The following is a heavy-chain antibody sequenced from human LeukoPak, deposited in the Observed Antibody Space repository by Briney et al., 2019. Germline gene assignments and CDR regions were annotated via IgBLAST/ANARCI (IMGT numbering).Heavy chain of an antibody. J-gene: IGHJ6*02. CDR3: ARWPYCSGGSCYVPYGMDV. CDR2: MNPNSGNT. CDR1: GYTFTSYD. Sequence: ASVKVSCKASGYTFTSYDINWVRQATGQGLEWMGWMNPNSGNTGYAQKFQGRVTMTRNTSISTAYMELSSLRSEDTAVYYCARWPYCSGGSCYVPYGMDVWGQGTTVTVSS. V-gene: IGHV1-8*01. D-gene: IGHD2-15*01.